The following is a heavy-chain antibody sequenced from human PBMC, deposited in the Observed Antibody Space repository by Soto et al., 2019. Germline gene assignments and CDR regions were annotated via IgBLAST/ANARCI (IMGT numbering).Heavy chain of an antibody. J-gene: IGHJ4*02. Sequence: QITLKESGPTLVKPTQTLTLTCTFSGFSLSASGETVGWIRQAPGKAPEWLGLIYWDNDKRYSPSLYNRLTTTKDTSKNQVVLTMTNMDPVDTATYYCANRGDEYSTSRHFDYWGQVTLVTVSS. D-gene: IGHD2-21*01. V-gene: IGHV2-5*02. CDR2: IYWDNDK. CDR3: ANRGDEYSTSRHFDY. CDR1: GFSLSASGET.